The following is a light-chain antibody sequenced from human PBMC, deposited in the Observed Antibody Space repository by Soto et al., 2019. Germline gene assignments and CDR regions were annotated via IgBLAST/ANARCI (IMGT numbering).Light chain of an antibody. CDR1: SSDVGGYNY. J-gene: IGLJ1*01. CDR2: EVS. Sequence: QSALTQPASVSGSPGQSITISCTGTSSDVGGYNYVSWYQQHPGKAPKLMIYEVSNRPSGVSNRFSGSKSGNTAYLTISGLQAEDEADYYCSSYTSSSTLGVFGTGTKLTVL. CDR3: SSYTSSSTLGV. V-gene: IGLV2-14*01.